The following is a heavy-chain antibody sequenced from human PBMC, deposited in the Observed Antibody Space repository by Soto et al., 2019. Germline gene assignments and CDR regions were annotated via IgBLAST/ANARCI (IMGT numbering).Heavy chain of an antibody. D-gene: IGHD3-3*01. CDR1: GGTFSSYA. J-gene: IGHJ5*02. CDR3: ARSFDFWSGFTFDP. CDR2: IIPIFGTA. V-gene: IGHV1-69*13. Sequence: AASVKVSCKASGGTFSSYAISWVRQAPGQGLEWMGGIIPIFGTANYAQKFQGRVTITADESTSTAYMELSSLRSEDTAVYYCARSFDFWSGFTFDPWGQGTLVTVSS.